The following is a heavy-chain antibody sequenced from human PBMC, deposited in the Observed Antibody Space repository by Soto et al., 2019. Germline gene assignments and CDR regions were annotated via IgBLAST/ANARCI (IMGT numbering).Heavy chain of an antibody. Sequence: QVQLVQSGAEVKKPGSSVKVSCKASGGTFSSYAISWVRQAPGQGLEWMGGIIPIFGTANYAQKFQGRVTITADKSTSTAYMELSSLRSEDTAVYYCARTIVVVPAAAYYFDSWGQGTLVTVSS. V-gene: IGHV1-69*06. CDR2: IIPIFGTA. CDR3: ARTIVVVPAAAYYFDS. D-gene: IGHD2-2*01. J-gene: IGHJ4*02. CDR1: GGTFSSYA.